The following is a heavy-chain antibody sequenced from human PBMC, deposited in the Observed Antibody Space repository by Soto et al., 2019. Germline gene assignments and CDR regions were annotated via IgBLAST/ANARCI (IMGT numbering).Heavy chain of an antibody. D-gene: IGHD2-2*01. CDR2: ISGNSGST. J-gene: IGHJ3*02. V-gene: IGHV3-23*01. CDR3: AKDLVVVTADLDAFDI. Sequence: PGGSLRLSCASSVFTFSSYAMTCVRHSPGKWLEWVSTISGNSGSTYYAGSVKGHFTISRDNSKNTLYLQMNSLRAEDTAVYYCAKDLVVVTADLDAFDIWGQGTMVTVSS. CDR1: VFTFSSYA.